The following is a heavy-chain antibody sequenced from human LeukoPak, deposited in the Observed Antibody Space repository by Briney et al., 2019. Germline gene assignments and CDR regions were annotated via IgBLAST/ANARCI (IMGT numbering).Heavy chain of an antibody. J-gene: IGHJ4*02. CDR2: IYSSGST. CDR3: AREYGYSSGWATRAYDY. CDR1: GGSINSFY. D-gene: IGHD6-19*01. V-gene: IGHV4-4*07. Sequence: SETLSLICTVSGGSINSFYWTWIRQPAGKGLEWIGRIYSSGSTNFNPSLKSRVTMSVDTSKNQFSLKLSSVTAADTAVYYCAREYGYSSGWATRAYDYWGQGTLVTVSS.